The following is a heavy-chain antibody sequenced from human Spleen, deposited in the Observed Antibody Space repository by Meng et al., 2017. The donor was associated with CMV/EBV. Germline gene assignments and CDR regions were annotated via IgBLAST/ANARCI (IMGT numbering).Heavy chain of an antibody. CDR1: GYSFPTYG. V-gene: IGHV1-18*01. CDR2: ISGYNDNT. J-gene: IGHJ6*02. CDR3: ARSNSGDYDFWSGYSGGDDYAMDV. Sequence: ASVKVSCKASGYSFPTYGITWVRQAPGEGLEWMGWISGYNDNTNYAQTFQGRVTMTTDRSTSTAYMEMRSLRSDDTAVYYCARSNSGDYDFWSGYSGGDDYAMDVWGQGTTVTVSS. D-gene: IGHD3-3*01.